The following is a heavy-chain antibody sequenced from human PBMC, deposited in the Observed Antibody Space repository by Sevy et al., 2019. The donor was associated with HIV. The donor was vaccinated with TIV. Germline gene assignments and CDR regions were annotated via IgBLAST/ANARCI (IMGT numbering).Heavy chain of an antibody. J-gene: IGHJ4*02. Sequence: GGSLRLSCAASGFTFSSYSMNWVRQAPGKGLEWVSSISSSSSYIYYADSVKGRFTISRDNAKNSLYLQMNSLRAEDTAVYYRARDYSYCSSTSCYQWQGIDYWGQGTLVTVSS. CDR1: GFTFSSYS. CDR3: ARDYSYCSSTSCYQWQGIDY. CDR2: ISSSSSYI. D-gene: IGHD2-2*01. V-gene: IGHV3-21*01.